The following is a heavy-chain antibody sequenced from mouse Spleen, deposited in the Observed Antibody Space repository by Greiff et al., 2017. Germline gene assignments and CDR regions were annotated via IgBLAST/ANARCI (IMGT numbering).Heavy chain of an antibody. CDR1: GYSITSGYY. D-gene: IGHD3-1*01. CDR3: ARDRVYYSMDY. J-gene: IGHJ4*01. CDR2: ISYDGSN. Sequence: EVKLQESGPGLVKPSQSLSLTCSVTGYSITSGYYWNWIRQFPGNKLEWMGYISYDGSNNYNPSLKNRISITRDTSKNQFFLKLNSVTTEDTATYYCARDRVYYSMDYWGQGTSVTVSS. V-gene: IGHV3-6*01.